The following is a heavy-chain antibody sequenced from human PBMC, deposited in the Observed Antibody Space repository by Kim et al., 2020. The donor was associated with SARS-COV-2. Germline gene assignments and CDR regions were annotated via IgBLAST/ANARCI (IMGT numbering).Heavy chain of an antibody. Sequence: SETLSLTCAVYGGSFSGYNWSWIRQPPGKGLEWIGEINHSGSTNYNPSLKRRVTISVDTSKNQFSLKLSSVTAPDTAVYYCARVHFDWLAIYYYYGMDVWGQGTTVTVSS. D-gene: IGHD3-9*01. CDR3: ARVHFDWLAIYYYYGMDV. CDR2: INHSGST. CDR1: GGSFSGYN. V-gene: IGHV4-34*01. J-gene: IGHJ6*02.